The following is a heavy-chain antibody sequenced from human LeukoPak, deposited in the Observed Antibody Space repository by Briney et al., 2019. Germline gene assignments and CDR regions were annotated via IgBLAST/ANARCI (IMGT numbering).Heavy chain of an antibody. CDR3: ARDSGDYDFWSGPIQYFDY. Sequence: SETLSLTCAVYGGSFSGYYWSWIRQPPGKGLEWIGEINHSGSTNYNPSLKSRVTISVDTSKNQFSLKLSSVTAADTAVYYCARDSGDYDFWSGPIQYFDYWGQGTLVTVSS. V-gene: IGHV4-34*01. CDR2: INHSGST. J-gene: IGHJ4*02. D-gene: IGHD3-3*01. CDR1: GGSFSGYY.